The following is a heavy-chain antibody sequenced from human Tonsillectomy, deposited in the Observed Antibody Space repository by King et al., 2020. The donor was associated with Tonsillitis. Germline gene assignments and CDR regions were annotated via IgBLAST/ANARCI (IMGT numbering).Heavy chain of an antibody. CDR2: ISNSGTTT. J-gene: IGHJ3*02. V-gene: IGHV3-48*03. D-gene: IGHD3-3*01. CDR1: GFPFSGYE. CDR3: VGDFWNGHYGAFDI. Sequence: VQLVESGGGLVQPGGSLRLSCAASGFPFSGYEMNWVRQAPGKGLEWVSFISNSGTTTYSADSVKGRFTISRDNAKNSLYLQMNRLRAEDTAVYYCVGDFWNGHYGAFDIWGQGTMVTVSS.